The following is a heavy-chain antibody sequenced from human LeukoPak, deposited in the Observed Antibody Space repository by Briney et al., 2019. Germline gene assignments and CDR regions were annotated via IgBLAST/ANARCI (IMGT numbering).Heavy chain of an antibody. CDR1: GGSISSYF. J-gene: IGHJ3*01. Sequence: SETLSLTCTVSGGSISSYFWSWIRQPPGKGLEWIGYIYSSGITNYNPSLKSRVTISVDTSKNQFSLKLSSVTAADTAVYYCASLFRFRDLPWGQGTMVTVSS. D-gene: IGHD3-3*01. CDR2: IYSSGIT. CDR3: ASLFRFRDLP. V-gene: IGHV4-59*12.